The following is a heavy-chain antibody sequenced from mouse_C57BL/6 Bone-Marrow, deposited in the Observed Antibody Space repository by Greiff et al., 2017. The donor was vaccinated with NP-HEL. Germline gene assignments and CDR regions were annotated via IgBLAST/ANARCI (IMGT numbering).Heavy chain of an antibody. CDR1: GYTFTSYG. Sequence: QVQLQHSGAELARPGASVKLSCKASGYTFTSYGISWVKQRTGQGLEWIGEIYPRSGNTYYNEKFKGKATLTADKSSSTAYMELRSLTSEDSAVYFCARKVYYGYGGAYWGQGTLVTVSA. CDR3: ARKVYYGYGGAY. V-gene: IGHV1-81*01. CDR2: IYPRSGNT. J-gene: IGHJ3*01. D-gene: IGHD2-2*01.